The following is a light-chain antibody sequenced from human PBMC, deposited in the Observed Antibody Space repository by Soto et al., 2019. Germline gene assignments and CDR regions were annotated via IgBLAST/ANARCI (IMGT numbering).Light chain of an antibody. CDR2: EVS. CDR3: SSYTSSNTYV. CDR1: SSDVGSYNR. Sequence: QSALTQPPSVSGSPGQSVAISCTGTSSDVGSYNRVSWYQQPPVTAPKVMIYEVSNRPSGVPDRFSVSESGNTASLTISGLQAEDEADYYCSSYTSSNTYVFGTGTKLTVL. J-gene: IGLJ1*01. V-gene: IGLV2-18*02.